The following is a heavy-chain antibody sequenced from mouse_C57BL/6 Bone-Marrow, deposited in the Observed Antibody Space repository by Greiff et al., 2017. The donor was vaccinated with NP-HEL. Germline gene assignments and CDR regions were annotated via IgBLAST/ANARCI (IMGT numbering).Heavy chain of an antibody. CDR1: GYTFTSYG. J-gene: IGHJ3*01. Sequence: QVQLQQSGAELARPGASVKLSCKASGYTFTSYGISWVKQRTGQGLEWIGEIYPRSGNTYYNEKFKGKATLTADKSSSTAYMELRSLTSEDSAVYFCARTYYSNYVRFAYWGQGTLVTVSA. V-gene: IGHV1-81*01. D-gene: IGHD2-5*01. CDR3: ARTYYSNYVRFAY. CDR2: IYPRSGNT.